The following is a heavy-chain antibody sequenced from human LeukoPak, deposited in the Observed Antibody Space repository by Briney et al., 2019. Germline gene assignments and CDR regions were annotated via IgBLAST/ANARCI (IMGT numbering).Heavy chain of an antibody. Sequence: GGSLRLSCAASGFTFSNAWMSWVRQAPGKGLEWVGRIKSKTDGGTTDYAAPVKGRFTISRDDSKNTLYLQMNSLKTEDTAVYYCTTDSVVPAANFDYGGQGTLVTVSS. CDR2: IKSKTDGGTT. D-gene: IGHD2-2*01. V-gene: IGHV3-15*01. J-gene: IGHJ4*02. CDR3: TTDSVVPAANFDY. CDR1: GFTFSNAW.